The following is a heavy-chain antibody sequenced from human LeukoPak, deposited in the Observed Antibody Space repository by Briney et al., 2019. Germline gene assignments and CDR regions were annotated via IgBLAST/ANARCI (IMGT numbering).Heavy chain of an antibody. D-gene: IGHD2-15*01. V-gene: IGHV1-2*04. CDR1: GYTFTGYY. CDR3: ARGPSGPPPAGAFDI. Sequence: ASVKVSCKASGYTFTGYYMHWVRQAPGQGLEWMGWINPNSGGTNYAQKFQGWVTMTRDTSISTAYMELSRLRSDDTAVYYCARGPSGPPPAGAFDIWGQGTMVTVSS. J-gene: IGHJ3*02. CDR2: INPNSGGT.